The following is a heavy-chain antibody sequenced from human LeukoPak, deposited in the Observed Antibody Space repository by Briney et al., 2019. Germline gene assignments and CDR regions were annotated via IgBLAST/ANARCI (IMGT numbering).Heavy chain of an antibody. V-gene: IGHV3-30-3*01. J-gene: IGHJ6*02. Sequence: GGSLRLSCAASGFTFSSYAMHWVRQAPGKGLEWVAVISYDGSNKYYADSVKGRFTISRDNSKNTLYLQMTSLRAEDTAVYYRATVITIFGVVLTYGMDVWGQGTTVTASS. CDR3: ATVITIFGVVLTYGMDV. CDR2: ISYDGSNK. CDR1: GFTFSSYA. D-gene: IGHD3-3*01.